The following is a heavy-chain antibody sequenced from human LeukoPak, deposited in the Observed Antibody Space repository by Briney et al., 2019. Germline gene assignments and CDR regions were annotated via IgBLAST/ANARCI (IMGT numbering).Heavy chain of an antibody. Sequence: SETLSLTCTVSGVSISSGGYHWRWIRQHPGKGLVWIGYIYYSGSPYYNPSLKSRVTISVDTSKNQVSLKLGSVTAADTAVYYCARAVEGRVDYWGQGTLVTVSS. D-gene: IGHD5-24*01. CDR2: IYYSGSP. CDR1: GVSISSGGYH. CDR3: ARAVEGRVDY. V-gene: IGHV4-31*03. J-gene: IGHJ4*02.